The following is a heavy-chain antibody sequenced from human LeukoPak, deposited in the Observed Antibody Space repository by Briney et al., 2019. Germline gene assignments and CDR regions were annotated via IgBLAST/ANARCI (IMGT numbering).Heavy chain of an antibody. CDR3: ARDYPKDYYGSSGYLDY. CDR2: ITTFNDNT. CDR1: GYTFTNYG. Sequence: ASVKVSCKASGYTFTNYGVSWVRQAPGQGLEWMGWITTFNDNTNYAQNLQGRVTMTTDTSTSTAYMELRSLRSDDTAVYYCARDYPKDYYGSSGYLDYWGQGTLVTVSS. D-gene: IGHD3-22*01. J-gene: IGHJ4*02. V-gene: IGHV1-18*01.